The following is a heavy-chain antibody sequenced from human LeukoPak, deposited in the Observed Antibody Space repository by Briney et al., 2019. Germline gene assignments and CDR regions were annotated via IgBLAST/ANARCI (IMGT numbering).Heavy chain of an antibody. CDR2: INHSVST. CDR1: GGSFRGYY. CDR3: ARHPKRGRIAAAFNPRSVRYYYMDV. D-gene: IGHD6-13*01. V-gene: IGHV4-34*01. J-gene: IGHJ6*03. Sequence: SETLSLTCAVYGGSFRGYYGSWIRQPPGKGLEWIGEINHSVSTNYNPSLKSRVTISADTSKNQFSLKLSSVTAADTAVYYCARHPKRGRIAAAFNPRSVRYYYMDVWGKGTTVTISS.